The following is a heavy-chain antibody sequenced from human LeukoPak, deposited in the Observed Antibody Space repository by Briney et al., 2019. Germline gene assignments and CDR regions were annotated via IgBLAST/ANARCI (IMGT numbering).Heavy chain of an antibody. V-gene: IGHV1-18*01. D-gene: IGHD3-9*01. CDR3: ARERRYFDWLGDNWFDP. J-gene: IGHJ5*02. Sequence: GASVTVSFKTSVYTFTNYGRNGVRQARGQGVEGVGWISTYNGGTNFAQKLQGRVALTTDTATSTDHMELSRLRTDDTAVYYCARERRYFDWLGDNWFDPWGQGTLVTVPS. CDR1: VYTFTNYG. CDR2: ISTYNGGT.